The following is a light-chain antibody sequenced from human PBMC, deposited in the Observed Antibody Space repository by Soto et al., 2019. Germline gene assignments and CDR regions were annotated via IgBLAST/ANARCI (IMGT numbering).Light chain of an antibody. CDR3: QQRSNWPPIT. Sequence: EIVLTQSPATLSLSPGERATLSYRASQSVSSYLAWYQQKPGQAPRLLIYDASNRATGIPARFSGSGSGTDFTLTISSLEPADFAVYYCQQRSNWPPITFGQGTRLEIK. CDR2: DAS. CDR1: QSVSSY. J-gene: IGKJ5*01. V-gene: IGKV3-11*01.